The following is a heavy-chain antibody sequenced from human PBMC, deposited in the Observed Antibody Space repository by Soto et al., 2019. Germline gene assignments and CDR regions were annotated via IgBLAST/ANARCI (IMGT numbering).Heavy chain of an antibody. J-gene: IGHJ4*02. D-gene: IGHD3-9*01. CDR3: ASLDLTGPDY. V-gene: IGHV3-21*01. Sequence: GGSLRLSCAASEFTFSSYSMNWVRQAPGKGLEWVSSISSSSSYIYYADSVKGRFTISRDNAKNSLYLQMNSLIAEDTAVYYCASLDLTGPDYWGQGTLVTVSS. CDR1: EFTFSSYS. CDR2: ISSSSSYI.